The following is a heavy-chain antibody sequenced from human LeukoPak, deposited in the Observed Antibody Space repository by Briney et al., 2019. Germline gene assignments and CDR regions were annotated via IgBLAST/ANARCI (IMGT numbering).Heavy chain of an antibody. CDR2: IYYSGST. V-gene: IGHV4-59*08. CDR1: GGSISRYY. Sequence: SETLSLICTVSGGSISRYYWSWIRQPPGKGLEWIGYIYYSGSTNYNPSLKSRVTISVDTSKNQFSLKLSSVTAADSAVYYCARRIIGVSGYSYGYDYWGQGTLVTVSS. CDR3: ARRIIGVSGYSYGYDY. D-gene: IGHD5-18*01. J-gene: IGHJ4*02.